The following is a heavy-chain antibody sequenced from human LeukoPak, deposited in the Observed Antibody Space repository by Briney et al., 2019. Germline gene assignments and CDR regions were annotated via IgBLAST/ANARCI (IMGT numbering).Heavy chain of an antibody. CDR1: GFTFSKYA. CDR2: VSGSGGVT. Sequence: GGSLRLSCGASGFTFSKYAMSWVRQAPGKGLEWVSGVSGSGGVTYYADSVKGRFTISRDNSKNTLHLQMNSLRAEDTAVYYCATFLVVIAARDSLYFQHWGQGTLVSVSS. CDR3: ATFLVVIAARDSLYFQH. D-gene: IGHD6-6*01. V-gene: IGHV3-23*01. J-gene: IGHJ1*01.